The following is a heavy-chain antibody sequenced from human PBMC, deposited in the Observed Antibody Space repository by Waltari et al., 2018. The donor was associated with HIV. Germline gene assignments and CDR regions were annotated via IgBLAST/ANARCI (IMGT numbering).Heavy chain of an antibody. J-gene: IGHJ4*02. V-gene: IGHV4-4*02. Sequence: QVQLQDSGPGLVKPSGTLSLTCVVSGGSISSINWWSWVRQPPGKGREWIGEIYHSGSTNYNPSLKSRVTISVDKSKDKFTLKLRSVTAADTAVYFCARVSSLTGYYKALDYWGQGTLVTVSS. CDR1: GGSISSINW. D-gene: IGHD3-9*01. CDR2: IYHSGST. CDR3: ARVSSLTGYYKALDY.